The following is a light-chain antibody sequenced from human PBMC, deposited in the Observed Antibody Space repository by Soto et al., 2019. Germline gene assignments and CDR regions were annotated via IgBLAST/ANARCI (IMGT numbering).Light chain of an antibody. V-gene: IGKV3-20*01. CDR2: GAS. Sequence: EIVLKQSPGTLPLSPGERATLSCSASQSVSYTYLAWYQQKPGQPPRLLIYGASFKATGIPDRFSGSGSGTDFTLTISRLEPEDFAIYYCQQYDSSPWTFGQGTKVDI. CDR1: QSVSYTY. CDR3: QQYDSSPWT. J-gene: IGKJ1*01.